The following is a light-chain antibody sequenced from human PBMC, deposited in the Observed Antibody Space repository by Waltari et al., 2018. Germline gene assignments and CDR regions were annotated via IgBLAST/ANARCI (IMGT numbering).Light chain of an antibody. J-gene: IGKJ4*01. Sequence: DIQMTQSPSSLSASLGDRVTITCRASHDINNYLAWYQQKPGKVPVLVIYAASTPSSGVPSRFSGSGFGRDFTLTISSLQPEDVATYYCQKFDRSPLTFGGGTKVEI. CDR3: QKFDRSPLT. CDR2: AAS. V-gene: IGKV1-27*01. CDR1: HDINNY.